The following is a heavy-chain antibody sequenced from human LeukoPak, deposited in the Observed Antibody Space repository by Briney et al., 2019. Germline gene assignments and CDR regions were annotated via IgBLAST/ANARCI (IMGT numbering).Heavy chain of an antibody. V-gene: IGHV1-2*02. CDR1: GYTFTGYY. CDR3: ARLREGLYHFDY. CDR2: INPDSGGT. J-gene: IGHJ4*02. Sequence: ASVKVSCKAFGYTFTGYYIQWMRQAPGQGLEWMGWINPDSGGTKYAQWLQGRVTMTRDTSISTAYMELCRLSSDDTAVYYCARLREGLYHFDYWGQGTLVGVSS. D-gene: IGHD3-16*02.